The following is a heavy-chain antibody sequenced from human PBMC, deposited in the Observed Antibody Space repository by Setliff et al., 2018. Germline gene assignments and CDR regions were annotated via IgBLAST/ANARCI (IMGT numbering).Heavy chain of an antibody. D-gene: IGHD5-12*01. CDR3: ARAPSTRGYSGYDS. CDR1: GFTFSIYW. V-gene: IGHV3-7*01. CDR2: IKQDGSEK. J-gene: IGHJ5*02. Sequence: GGSLRLSCAASGFTFSIYWMTWVRQAPGKGLEWVANIKQDGSEKYYVDSVKGRFTISRDNAKNSLYLQMNSLRADDTAVYYCARAPSTRGYSGYDSWGQGTLVTVSS.